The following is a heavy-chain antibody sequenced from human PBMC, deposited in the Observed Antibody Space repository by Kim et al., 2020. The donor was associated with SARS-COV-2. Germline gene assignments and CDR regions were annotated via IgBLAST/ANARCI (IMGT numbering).Heavy chain of an antibody. V-gene: IGHV3-7*01. D-gene: IGHD6-19*01. CDR2: INQDGSEK. J-gene: IGHJ6*04. CDR3: ARDRVAGTDRYYYSYYGVEA. CDR1: GFTFSSYW. Sequence: GGSLRLSCAASGFTFSSYWMSWVRQAPGKGLEWVANINQDGSEKYYVDSVKGRFTISRDNAKNSLYLQMNSLRAEDTAVYYCARDRVAGTDRYYYSYYGVEAWGDGAPVTVSS.